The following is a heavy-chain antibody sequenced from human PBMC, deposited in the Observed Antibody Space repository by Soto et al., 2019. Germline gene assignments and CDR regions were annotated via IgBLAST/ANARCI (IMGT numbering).Heavy chain of an antibody. CDR2: IFYSGST. J-gene: IGHJ4*02. CDR3: AGDYGSGSYRFDY. Sequence: SETLSLTCTVSGGSFGTYSWSWLRQPPGKGLEWIGYIFYSGSTAYNPSLKSRVTISVETSKNQFSLNLRSVTAADTAVYYCAGDYGSGSYRFDYWGQGTLVTVSS. CDR1: GGSFGTYS. V-gene: IGHV4-59*01. D-gene: IGHD3-10*01.